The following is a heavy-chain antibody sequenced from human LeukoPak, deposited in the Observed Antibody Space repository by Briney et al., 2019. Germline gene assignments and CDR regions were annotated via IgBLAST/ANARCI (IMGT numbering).Heavy chain of an antibody. V-gene: IGHV1-69*04. J-gene: IGHJ4*02. CDR3: ARDQDEWAPFDY. CDR1: GGTFSSYA. Sequence: ASVKVSCKASGGTFSSYAISWVRQAPGQGPEWMGRIIPILGMANYAQKFQGRVTITADKSTSTAYMELSSLRSEDTAVYYCARDQDEWAPFDYWGQGTLVTVSS. D-gene: IGHD2-15*01. CDR2: IIPILGMA.